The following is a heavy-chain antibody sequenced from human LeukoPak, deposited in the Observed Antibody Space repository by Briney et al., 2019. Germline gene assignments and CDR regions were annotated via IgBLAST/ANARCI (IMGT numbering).Heavy chain of an antibody. J-gene: IGHJ4*02. CDR1: GVSISIYY. D-gene: IGHD1-7*01. Sequence: SETVSLTCTVSGVSISIYYWSWVRQPPGKGLEWIGYIYNSGSTTYNPSLKSRATISVDTSKNQFSLKLTSMTAADTAFYYCVRDRELHYWGQGILVTVSS. CDR3: VRDRELHY. V-gene: IGHV4-59*01. CDR2: IYNSGST.